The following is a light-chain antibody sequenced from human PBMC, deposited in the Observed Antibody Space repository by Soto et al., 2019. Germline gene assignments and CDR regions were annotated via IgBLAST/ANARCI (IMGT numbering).Light chain of an antibody. Sequence: QSTPSPSTMSASVAALVTITGRASQSISSWLAWYQQKPGKAPKLLIYDASSLESGVPSRFTGSGSGTEFTLTISSLQSDDFATYYCQQYSTYPITFGQGTRLEIK. V-gene: IGKV1-5*01. CDR2: DAS. CDR1: QSISSW. J-gene: IGKJ5*01. CDR3: QQYSTYPIT.